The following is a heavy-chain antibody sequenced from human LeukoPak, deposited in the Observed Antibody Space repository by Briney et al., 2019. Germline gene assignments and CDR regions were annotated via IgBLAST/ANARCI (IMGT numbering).Heavy chain of an antibody. CDR2: IHTSGST. D-gene: IGHD6-19*01. Sequence: PSETLSFTCTVSGCSISGYHWGWIRQTPGNELEWIGYIHTSGSTNYNPSLKSRVIISLDTTKKQFSLKLSSVTPADTAVYYCASGRRFSGSSSGLSYYFDYWGQGSLVTVSS. CDR1: GCSISGYH. J-gene: IGHJ4*02. V-gene: IGHV4-4*09. CDR3: ASGRRFSGSSSGLSYYFDY.